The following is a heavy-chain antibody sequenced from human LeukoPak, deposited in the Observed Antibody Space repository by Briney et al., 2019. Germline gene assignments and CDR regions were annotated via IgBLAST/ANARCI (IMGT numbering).Heavy chain of an antibody. J-gene: IGHJ4*02. CDR1: GFIFSDYW. CDR3: ARFDYGGVSDY. V-gene: IGHV3-74*01. CDR2: LNSDGSST. D-gene: IGHD4-23*01. Sequence: GGSLRLSCAASGFIFSDYWMHWVRQAPGKGLVWVSRLNSDGSSTIYADSVKGRFTISRDNAKNSLYLQMNSLRAEDTAVYYCARFDYGGVSDYWGQGTLVTVSS.